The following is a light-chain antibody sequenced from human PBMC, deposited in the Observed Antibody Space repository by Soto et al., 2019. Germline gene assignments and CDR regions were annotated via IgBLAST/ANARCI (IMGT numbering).Light chain of an antibody. Sequence: QSVLTQPPSASGSPGQSVTIYCTGTSSDIGAYNSVSWYQYYPGKAPKLIIYEVTKRPSGVPTRFSGSKSDNTASLTVSGLQADDEADYYCSSQAASNSIVFGTGTKVTVL. J-gene: IGLJ1*01. CDR3: SSQAASNSIV. CDR1: SSDIGAYNS. CDR2: EVT. V-gene: IGLV2-8*01.